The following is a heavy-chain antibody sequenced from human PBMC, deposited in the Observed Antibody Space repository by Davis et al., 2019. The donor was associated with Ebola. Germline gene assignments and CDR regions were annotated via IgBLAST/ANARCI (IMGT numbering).Heavy chain of an antibody. J-gene: IGHJ3*02. V-gene: IGHV3-72*01. Sequence: PGGSLRLSCAASGFTLSDHYMDWVRQAPGRGLEWVGRVRNNPKSYTTEYTASVQGRFTISRDDSTNSVFLQMTSLKTDDTAVYYCVRPNFYDSAATSLDAFDIWGQGTMVTVSS. CDR3: VRPNFYDSAATSLDAFDI. CDR2: VRNNPKSYTT. CDR1: GFTLSDHY. D-gene: IGHD3-22*01.